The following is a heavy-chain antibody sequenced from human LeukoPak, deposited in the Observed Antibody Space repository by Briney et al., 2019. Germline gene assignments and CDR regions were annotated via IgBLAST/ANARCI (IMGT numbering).Heavy chain of an antibody. CDR2: IIPIFGTA. CDR1: GGTFSSYA. D-gene: IGHD1-1*01. V-gene: IGHV1-69*06. Sequence: SVKVSCKASGGTFSSYAISWVRQAPGQGLEWMGGIIPIFGTANYAQKFQGRVTITADKSTSTAYMELSSLRSEDTAVYYCASLYNWNAKLMDVWGKGTTVTVSS. CDR3: ASLYNWNAKLMDV. J-gene: IGHJ6*03.